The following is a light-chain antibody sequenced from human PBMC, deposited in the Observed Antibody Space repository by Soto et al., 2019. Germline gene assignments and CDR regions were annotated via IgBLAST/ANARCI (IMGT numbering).Light chain of an antibody. CDR2: EVS. CDR3: SSYSISTAYL. V-gene: IGLV2-14*01. CDR1: SSDVGGYDY. J-gene: IGLJ1*01. Sequence: QSALTQPASVSGSPGQSITISCTGTSSDVGGYDYVSWYQLHPGKAPKLMVFEVSNRPSGVSYRFSGSKSGNTASLTISGLQAEDEADYFCSSYSISTAYLFGTGTKATVL.